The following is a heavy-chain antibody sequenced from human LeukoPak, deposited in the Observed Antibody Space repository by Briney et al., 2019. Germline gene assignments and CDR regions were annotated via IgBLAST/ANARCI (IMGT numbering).Heavy chain of an antibody. CDR2: IYYSGST. V-gene: IGHV4-59*01. J-gene: IGHJ3*02. CDR3: ARVHDGIAVALDAFDI. Sequence: PSETLSLTCTVSGGSISSYYWSWIRQPPGKGLEWIGYIYYSGSTNYNPSLKSRVTISVDTSKNQFSLKLSSVTAADTAVYYCARVHDGIAVALDAFDIWGQGTMVTVSS. D-gene: IGHD6-19*01. CDR1: GGSISSYY.